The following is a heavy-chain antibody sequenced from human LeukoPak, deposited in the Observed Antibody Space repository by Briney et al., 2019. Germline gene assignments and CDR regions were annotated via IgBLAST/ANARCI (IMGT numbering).Heavy chain of an antibody. J-gene: IGHJ3*02. CDR1: GFTFSMYG. CDR3: ARGSAKNAFDT. V-gene: IGHV3-33*01. CDR2: IWFDGSNI. D-gene: IGHD1-26*01. Sequence: GRSLRLSCVASGFTFSMYGMHWVRQAPGEGLEWVAVIWFDGSNIYYGDFVKGRFTISRDNSQNTLYLQMNSLIVEDTAVYYCARGSAKNAFDTWGQGTMVTVSS.